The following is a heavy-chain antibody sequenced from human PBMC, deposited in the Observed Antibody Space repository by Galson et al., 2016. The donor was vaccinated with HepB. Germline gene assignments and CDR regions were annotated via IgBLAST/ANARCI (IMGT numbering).Heavy chain of an antibody. D-gene: IGHD3-10*01. V-gene: IGHV3-30*04. CDR2: ISYDGSYE. Sequence: SLRLSCAASGFTFSSYAMHWVRQAPGKGLEWVAVISYDGSYESYAGAVKGRFTISRDNSKNTVHLQMNSLRAEDTAVYYCAKDPYYGSDRGYGMDVWGQGTTVTVSS. CDR1: GFTFSSYA. CDR3: AKDPYYGSDRGYGMDV. J-gene: IGHJ6*02.